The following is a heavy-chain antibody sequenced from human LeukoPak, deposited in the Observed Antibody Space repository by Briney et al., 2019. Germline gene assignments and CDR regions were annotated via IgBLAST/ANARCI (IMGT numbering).Heavy chain of an antibody. CDR3: ARGALRWLTDY. CDR1: GYSLTRNG. J-gene: IGHJ4*02. D-gene: IGHD4-23*01. V-gene: IGHV1-18*01. CDR2: ISTYNDNT. Sequence: ASAKVSCTASGYSLTRNGYGIDWVRQAPGQGLEWMGWISTYNDNTTYAQKLQGRLTMTTDTSTSTAYMELRSLRSDDTAVYYCARGALRWLTDYWGQGTLVTVSS.